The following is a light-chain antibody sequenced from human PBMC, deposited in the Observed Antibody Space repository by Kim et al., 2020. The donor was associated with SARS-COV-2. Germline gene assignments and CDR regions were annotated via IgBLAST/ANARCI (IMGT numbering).Light chain of an antibody. V-gene: IGLV3-19*01. CDR3: NSRDSSGNHVV. J-gene: IGLJ2*01. CDR1: SLRSYY. CDR2: GKN. Sequence: ALVQTVRITCQGDSLRSYYASWYQQKPGQAPILVIYGKNNRPSGIPDRFSGSASGNTASLTITGVQAEDEGDFYCNSRDSSGNHVVFGGGTQLTVL.